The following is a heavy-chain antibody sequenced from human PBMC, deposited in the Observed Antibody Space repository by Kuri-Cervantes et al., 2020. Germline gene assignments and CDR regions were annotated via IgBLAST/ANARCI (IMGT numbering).Heavy chain of an antibody. V-gene: IGHV4-34*08. D-gene: IGHD6-13*01. CDR3: ASSSWYHRGRFDY. J-gene: IGHJ4*02. Sequence: SQTLSLTCAVYGGTFSDYYWSWIRQPPGKGLEWIGEINHSGSTNYNSSLKSRVTISVDTSKNQFSLKLSSVTAADTAVYYCASSSWYHRGRFDYWGQGTLVTVSS. CDR1: GGTFSDYY. CDR2: INHSGST.